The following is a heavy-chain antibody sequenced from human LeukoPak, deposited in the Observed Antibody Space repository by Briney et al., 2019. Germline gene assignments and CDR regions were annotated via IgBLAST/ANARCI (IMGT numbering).Heavy chain of an antibody. J-gene: IGHJ4*02. V-gene: IGHV1-8*01. CDR3: ARKRRVAAAGISDY. D-gene: IGHD6-13*01. CDR2: MNPNSGNT. CDR1: GYTFTSYD. Sequence: ASVKVSCKASGYTFTSYDINWVRQATGQGLEWVGWMNPNSGNTGYAQKFQGRVTMTRNTSISTAYMELSSLRSEDTAVYYCARKRRVAAAGISDYWGQGTLVTVSS.